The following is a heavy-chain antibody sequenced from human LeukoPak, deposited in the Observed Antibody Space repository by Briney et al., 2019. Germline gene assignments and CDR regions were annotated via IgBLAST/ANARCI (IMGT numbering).Heavy chain of an antibody. D-gene: IGHD3-3*01. CDR3: ASFYDFWSGYLGYDY. V-gene: IGHV3-7*01. CDR2: IKEDGSEK. Sequence: GGSLRLSCAASGFTFGNYWMSWVRQAPGKGLEWVSNIKEDGSEKYYVDSVKGRFTISRDNAKNSLYLQMNSLRAEDTAVYYCASFYDFWSGYLGYDYWGQGTLVTVSS. CDR1: GFTFGNYW. J-gene: IGHJ4*02.